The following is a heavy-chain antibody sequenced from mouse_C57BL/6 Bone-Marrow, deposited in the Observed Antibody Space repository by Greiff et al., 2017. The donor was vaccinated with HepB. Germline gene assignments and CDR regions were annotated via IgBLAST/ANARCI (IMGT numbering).Heavy chain of an antibody. D-gene: IGHD2-1*01. V-gene: IGHV5-15*01. Sequence: EVKVVESGGGLVQPGGSLKLSCAASGFTFSDYGMAWVRQAPRKGPEWVAFISNLAYSIYYADTVTGRFTISRENAKNTLYLEMSSLRSEDTAMYYCAREDGNYKIYAYWGQGTLVTVSA. J-gene: IGHJ3*01. CDR3: AREDGNYKIYAY. CDR2: ISNLAYSI. CDR1: GFTFSDYG.